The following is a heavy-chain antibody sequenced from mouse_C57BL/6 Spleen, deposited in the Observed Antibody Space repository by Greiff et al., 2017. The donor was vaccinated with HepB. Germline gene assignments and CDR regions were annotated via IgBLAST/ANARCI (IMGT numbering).Heavy chain of an antibody. D-gene: IGHD4-1*01. CDR3: ARCANWDARWYFDV. J-gene: IGHJ1*03. CDR1: GYTFTSYW. V-gene: IGHV1-52*01. CDR2: IDTCDSET. Sequence: QVQLQQSGAELVRPGPSVKLSCTASGYTFTSYWMHWVKQRPKQGLEWIGNIDTCDSETNYNQKFKDKATLTVDKSYSTAYMQLSSLTSEDSAVYYCARCANWDARWYFDVWGTGTTVTVSS.